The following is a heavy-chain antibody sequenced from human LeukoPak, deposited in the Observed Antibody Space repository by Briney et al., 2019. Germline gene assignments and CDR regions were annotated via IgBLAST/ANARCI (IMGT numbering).Heavy chain of an antibody. J-gene: IGHJ4*02. CDR1: GFTFSDYY. CDR3: ARDGVGATYHSYYFDY. Sequence: GGSLRLSCAASGFTFSDYYMSWIRQAPGKGLEWVSSISSSSGYMYYADSVKGRFTISRDNAKNSLYLQMNSLRDEDTAVYYCARDGVGATYHSYYFDYWGQGTLVTVSS. D-gene: IGHD1-26*01. V-gene: IGHV3-11*06. CDR2: ISSSSGYM.